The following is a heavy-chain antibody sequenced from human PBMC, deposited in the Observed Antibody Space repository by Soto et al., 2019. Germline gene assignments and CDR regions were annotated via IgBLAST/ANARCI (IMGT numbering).Heavy chain of an antibody. CDR3: ARGGVFFFAAPTNPFDY. J-gene: IGHJ4*02. V-gene: IGHV1-8*01. D-gene: IGHD3-10*01. CDR2: RNPNSGNT. CDR1: GYTFTSYD. Sequence: ASVKVSCKASGYTFTSYDINWVRQATGQGLEWMGWRNPNSGNTGYAQKFQGRVTMTSNSSIIIAYMELSSLRSEDTAVYYCARGGVFFFAAPTNPFDYWGQGTLVTVSS.